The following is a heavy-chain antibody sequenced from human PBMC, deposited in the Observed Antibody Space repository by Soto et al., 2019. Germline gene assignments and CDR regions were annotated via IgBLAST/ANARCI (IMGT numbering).Heavy chain of an antibody. Sequence: SETLSLTCTVSGGSISSGGYYWSWIRQHPGKGLEWIGYIYYSGSTYYNPSLKSRVTISVDTSKNQFSLKLSSVTAADTAVYYCARVVGMGIAAAGTLDYWGQGTLVTVSS. CDR2: IYYSGST. J-gene: IGHJ4*02. D-gene: IGHD6-13*01. V-gene: IGHV4-31*03. CDR3: ARVVGMGIAAAGTLDY. CDR1: GGSISSGGYY.